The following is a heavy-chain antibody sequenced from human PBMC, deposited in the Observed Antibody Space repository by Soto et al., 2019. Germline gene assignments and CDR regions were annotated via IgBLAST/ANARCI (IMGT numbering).Heavy chain of an antibody. CDR3: AKGKRGYSYGTHFDY. J-gene: IGHJ4*02. Sequence: EVQLVESGGGWVQPGRSLRLSCAASGFTFDDYAMHWVRQAPGKGLEWVSGIGWNSGSIGYADSVKGRFTISRDNAKNSLYLQMNSLRAEDTALYYCAKGKRGYSYGTHFDYWGQGTLVTVSS. CDR2: IGWNSGSI. D-gene: IGHD5-18*01. V-gene: IGHV3-9*01. CDR1: GFTFDDYA.